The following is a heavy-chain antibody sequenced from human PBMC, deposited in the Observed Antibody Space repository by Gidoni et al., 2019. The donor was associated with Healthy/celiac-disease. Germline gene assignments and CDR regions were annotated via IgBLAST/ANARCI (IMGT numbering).Heavy chain of an antibody. CDR2: ISSSSSTI. CDR3: ARSAGAYSGSYFDY. Sequence: EVQLVESGGGLVQPGGSLRLSCAASGFTFSSYSMNWVRQAPGKGLEWVSYISSSSSTIYYADSVKGRFTISRDNAKNSLYLQMNSLRAEDTAVYYCARSAGAYSGSYFDYWGQGTLVTVSS. CDR1: GFTFSSYS. D-gene: IGHD1-26*01. J-gene: IGHJ4*02. V-gene: IGHV3-48*01.